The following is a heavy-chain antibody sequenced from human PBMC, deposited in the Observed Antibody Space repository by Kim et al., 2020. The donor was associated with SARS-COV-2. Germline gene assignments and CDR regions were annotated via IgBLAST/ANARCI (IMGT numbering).Heavy chain of an antibody. CDR3: ARGHCSGGSCYSRWYYYYYYMDV. D-gene: IGHD2-15*01. Sequence: SETLSLTCAVYGGSFSGYYWSWIRQPPGKGLEWIGEINHSGSTNYNPSLKSRVTISVDTSKNQFSLKLSSVTAADTAVYYCARGHCSGGSCYSRWYYYYYYMDVWGKGTTFTVSS. J-gene: IGHJ6*03. CDR2: INHSGST. V-gene: IGHV4-34*01. CDR1: GGSFSGYY.